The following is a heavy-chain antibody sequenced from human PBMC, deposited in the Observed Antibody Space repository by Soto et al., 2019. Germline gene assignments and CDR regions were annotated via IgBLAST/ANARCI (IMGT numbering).Heavy chain of an antibody. Sequence: PSETLSLTCTVSGGSISSYYWSWIRQHPGKGLEWIGYIYYSGSTNYNPSLKSRVTISVDTSKNQFSLKLSSVTAADTAVYYCARGLLGYCSSTSCYYYYYMDVWGKGTTVTVSS. V-gene: IGHV4-59*08. CDR2: IYYSGST. CDR3: ARGLLGYCSSTSCYYYYYMDV. CDR1: GGSISSYY. D-gene: IGHD2-2*01. J-gene: IGHJ6*03.